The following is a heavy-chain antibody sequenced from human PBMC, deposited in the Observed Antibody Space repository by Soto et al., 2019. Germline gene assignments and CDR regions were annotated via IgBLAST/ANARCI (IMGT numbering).Heavy chain of an antibody. Sequence: QVQLVQSGAEVKKPGSSVKVSCKASGGTFSSYAISWVRQAPGQGLEWMGGIIPIFGTANYAQKFQGRVTITADESTSTADMELSSLRSEDTAVYYCARDYYDSSGHAYYFDYWGQGTLVTVSS. D-gene: IGHD3-22*01. CDR1: GGTFSSYA. CDR2: IIPIFGTA. CDR3: ARDYYDSSGHAYYFDY. J-gene: IGHJ4*02. V-gene: IGHV1-69*12.